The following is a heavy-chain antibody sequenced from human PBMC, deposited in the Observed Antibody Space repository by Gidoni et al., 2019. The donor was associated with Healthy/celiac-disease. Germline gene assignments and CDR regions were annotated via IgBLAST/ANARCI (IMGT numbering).Heavy chain of an antibody. J-gene: IGHJ6*02. CDR3: AKERYCSSPSCYRLYYYYGMDV. CDR2: ISGSGGST. Sequence: EGQLLESGGGLVQPGGSLRLSCAAAGCTGSSYDLSWVRQAPGKGLEGFSAISGSGGSTYYADSVKGRFTISRDNSKNTLYLQMNSLRAEDTAVYYCAKERYCSSPSCYRLYYYYGMDVWGQGTTVTVSS. V-gene: IGHV3-23*01. D-gene: IGHD2-2*01. CDR1: GCTGSSYD.